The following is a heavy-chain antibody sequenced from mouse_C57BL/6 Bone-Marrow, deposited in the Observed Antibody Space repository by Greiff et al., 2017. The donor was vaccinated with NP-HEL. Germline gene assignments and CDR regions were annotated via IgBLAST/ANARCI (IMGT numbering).Heavy chain of an antibody. J-gene: IGHJ1*03. CDR3: AKGNYGSSFSYWYFDV. V-gene: IGHV2-4*01. CDR1: GFSLTSYG. Sequence: VMLVESGPGLVQPSQSLSITCTVSGFSLTSYGVHWVRQPPGKGLEWLGVIWSGGSTDYNAAFISRLSISKDNSKSQVFFKMNSLQADDTAIYYCAKGNYGSSFSYWYFDVWGTGTTVTVSS. D-gene: IGHD1-1*01. CDR2: IWSGGST.